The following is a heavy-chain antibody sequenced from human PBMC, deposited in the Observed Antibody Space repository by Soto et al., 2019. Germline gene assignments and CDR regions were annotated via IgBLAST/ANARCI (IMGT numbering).Heavy chain of an antibody. Sequence: SGTLALTCAVYGGSFSGYYWSWIRQPPGKGLEWIGEINHSGSTNYNPSLKSRVTISVDTSKNQFSLKLSSVTAADTAVYYCARGLQGWRSVRPDYVDDWGNGTLGTVS. D-gene: IGHD1-1*01. CDR2: INHSGST. CDR1: GGSFSGYY. V-gene: IGHV4-34*01. J-gene: IGHJ4*01. CDR3: ARGLQGWRSVRPDYVDD.